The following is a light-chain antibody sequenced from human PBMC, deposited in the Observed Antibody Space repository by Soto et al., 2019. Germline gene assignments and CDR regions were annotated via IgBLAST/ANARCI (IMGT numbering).Light chain of an antibody. CDR2: SAS. CDR1: QTISRY. J-gene: IGKJ4*01. CDR3: QQSYSTPLT. Sequence: DIQMTKSPSSLSASVGDSVTITCRASQTISRYLNWYQQRPGKAPNLLIYSASSLQSGVPSRVSGSGSGTDVTLTISSLQPEDFATYYCQQSYSTPLTFGGGTKVDI. V-gene: IGKV1-39*01.